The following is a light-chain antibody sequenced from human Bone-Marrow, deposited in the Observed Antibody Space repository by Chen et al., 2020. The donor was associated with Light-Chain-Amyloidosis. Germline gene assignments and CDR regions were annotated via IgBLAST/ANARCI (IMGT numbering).Light chain of an antibody. CDR1: DLPTKY. Sequence: SYELTQPPSVSVSPGPTAKITCSGDDLPTKYAYWYQQKPGQAPVLVIHRGTERPSGISERFSGSSSGTTATLTISGVQAEDEADYHCQSADCSGTYEVIFGGGTKLTVL. CDR3: QSADCSGTYEVI. V-gene: IGLV3-25*03. J-gene: IGLJ2*01. CDR2: RGT.